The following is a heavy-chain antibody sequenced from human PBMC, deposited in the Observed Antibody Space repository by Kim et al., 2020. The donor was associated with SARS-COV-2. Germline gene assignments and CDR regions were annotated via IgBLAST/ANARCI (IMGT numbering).Heavy chain of an antibody. D-gene: IGHD3-3*01. J-gene: IGHJ3*02. Sequence: VKGRFTISRDDSKSIAYLQMNSLKTEDTAVYYCTRGYYDFWSGLRAFDIWGQGTMVTVSS. V-gene: IGHV3-49*02. CDR3: TRGYYDFWSGLRAFDI.